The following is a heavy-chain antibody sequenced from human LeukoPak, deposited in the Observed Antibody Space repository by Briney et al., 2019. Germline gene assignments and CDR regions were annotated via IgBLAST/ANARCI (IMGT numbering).Heavy chain of an antibody. CDR2: IWYDGSKI. CDR1: GFTFNTYG. Sequence: QAGGSLRLSCAASGFTFNTYGMHWVRQGPGKGLEWVALIWYDGSKIYYADSVQGRFTISRDNSKSTLYLQMNSLRVEDTALYYCARDPPDYWGQGILVTVSS. V-gene: IGHV3-33*01. J-gene: IGHJ4*02. CDR3: ARDPPDY.